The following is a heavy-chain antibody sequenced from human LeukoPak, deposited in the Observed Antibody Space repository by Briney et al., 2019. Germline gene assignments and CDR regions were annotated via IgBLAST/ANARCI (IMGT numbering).Heavy chain of an antibody. CDR2: ISSSSRYI. V-gene: IGHV3-21*01. CDR1: GFTFNVRW. D-gene: IGHD7-27*01. Sequence: KSGGSLRLSCVASGFTFNVRWMNWVRQAPGKGLEWVSSISSSSRYIYYADSVKGRFTISRDNAKNSLYLQMNSLRAEDTAVYYCARGTGESDYFDYWGQGTLVTVSS. J-gene: IGHJ4*02. CDR3: ARGTGESDYFDY.